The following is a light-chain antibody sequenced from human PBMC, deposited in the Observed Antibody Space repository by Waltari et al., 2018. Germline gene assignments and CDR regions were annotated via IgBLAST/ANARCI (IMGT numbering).Light chain of an antibody. CDR2: QDS. Sequence: SYELTQSPSVSVSPGQTASIPCSGDKLRDKFVCWYQKKPGQSPLLVIYQDSKRPSGIPERFSGSNSGNTATLTISGTQAMDEADYYCQAWDSSTAHYVFGRGTKVTVL. CDR3: QAWDSSTAHYV. J-gene: IGLJ1*01. V-gene: IGLV3-1*01. CDR1: KLRDKF.